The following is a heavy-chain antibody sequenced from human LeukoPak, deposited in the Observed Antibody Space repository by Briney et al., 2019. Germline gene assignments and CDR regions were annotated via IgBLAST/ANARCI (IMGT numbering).Heavy chain of an antibody. Sequence: GGSLRLSCAASGFTFSSYAMSWVRQAPGKGLEWVSAISGSSGSSYYADSVKGRFTISRDNSKNTLYLQMSSLRAEDTAVYYCAKGKTYLGAFDIWGQGTMVTVSS. D-gene: IGHD3-16*01. CDR2: ISGSSGSS. J-gene: IGHJ3*02. CDR3: AKGKTYLGAFDI. CDR1: GFTFSSYA. V-gene: IGHV3-23*01.